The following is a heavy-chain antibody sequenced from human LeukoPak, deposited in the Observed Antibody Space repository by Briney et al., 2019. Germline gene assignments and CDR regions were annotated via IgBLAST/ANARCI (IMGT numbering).Heavy chain of an antibody. CDR1: GYTFTGYY. CDR2: INPNSGGT. J-gene: IGHJ6*03. V-gene: IGHV1-2*02. Sequence: ASVKVSCKASGYTFTGYYMHWVRQAPGQGLEWMGWINPNSGGTNYAQKFQGRVTMTRDTSISTAYMELSRLRSDDTAVYYCAVGVVIISRVSDYYMDVWGKGTTVTVSS. D-gene: IGHD3-3*01. CDR3: AVGVVIISRVSDYYMDV.